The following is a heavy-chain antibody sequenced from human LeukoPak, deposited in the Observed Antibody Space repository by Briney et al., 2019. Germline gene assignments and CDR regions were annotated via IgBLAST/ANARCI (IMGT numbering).Heavy chain of an antibody. CDR1: GFTFSSYG. CDR3: AKSGAAIKEGYFQH. D-gene: IGHD2-2*02. V-gene: IGHV3-30*18. CDR2: ISYDGSNK. J-gene: IGHJ1*01. Sequence: GGSLRLSCAASGFTFSSYGMHWVRQAPGKGLEWVAVISYDGSNKYYADSVKGRFTISRDNSKNTLYLQMNSLRAEDTAVYYCAKSGAAIKEGYFQHWGQGTLVTVSS.